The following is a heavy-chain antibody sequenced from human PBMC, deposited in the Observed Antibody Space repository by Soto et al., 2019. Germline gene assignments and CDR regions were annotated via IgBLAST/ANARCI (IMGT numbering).Heavy chain of an antibody. Sequence: EVQLVESGGGLVKPGGSLRLSCAASGFTFSSYSMNWVRQAPVKGLEWVSSISSSSSYIYYADSVKGRFTISRDNAKNPLYLQMNSRRAEDTAVYYCASALGDAFDSWSQGTMVTVS. CDR3: ASALGDAFDS. V-gene: IGHV3-21*01. D-gene: IGHD3-16*01. CDR1: GFTFSSYS. J-gene: IGHJ3*02. CDR2: ISSSSSYI.